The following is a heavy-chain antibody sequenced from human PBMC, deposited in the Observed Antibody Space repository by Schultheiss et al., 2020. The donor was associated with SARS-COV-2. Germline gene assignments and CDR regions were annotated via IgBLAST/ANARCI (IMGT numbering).Heavy chain of an antibody. J-gene: IGHJ5*02. D-gene: IGHD3-10*01. Sequence: SQTLSLTCAVYGGSFSDHYCTWIRQSPGKGLEYIGEVTHSGSTNYNPSLKSRVTISVDTSKNQFSLKLSSVTAADTAVYYCARVGRSYYGSGGPNWFDPWGQGTLVTV. CDR2: VTHSGST. CDR1: GGSFSDHY. CDR3: ARVGRSYYGSGGPNWFDP. V-gene: IGHV4-34*01.